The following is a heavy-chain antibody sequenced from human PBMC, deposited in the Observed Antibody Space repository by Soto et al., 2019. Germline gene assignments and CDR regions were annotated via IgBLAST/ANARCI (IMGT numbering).Heavy chain of an antibody. V-gene: IGHV3-21*01. D-gene: IGHD2-21*02. Sequence: VGSLRLSCAASGFVFSDFQFNWVRQAPGGGLEWLSSITGTSAFTEYAESIEGRFTISRDNPNKLLFLHMDNLRHEDTAVYYCARAKLAFQGACDLWGQGSLVTVSS. J-gene: IGHJ1*01. CDR3: ARAKLAFQGACDL. CDR2: ITGTSAFT. CDR1: GFVFSDFQ.